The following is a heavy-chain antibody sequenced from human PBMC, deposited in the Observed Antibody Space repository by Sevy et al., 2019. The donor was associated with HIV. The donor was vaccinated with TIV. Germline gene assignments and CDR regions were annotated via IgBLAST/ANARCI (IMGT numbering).Heavy chain of an antibody. CDR3: ARDRPDSGSYWVGYYFDY. D-gene: IGHD1-26*01. CDR2: IYSGNRS. V-gene: IGHV3-66*02. J-gene: IGHJ4*02. CDR1: GLTVSSNY. Sequence: GGSLRLSCAASGLTVSSNYMSWVRQAPGKGLEWVSVIYSGNRSYHADPVKGRFTISRDNSKNMLYLQMNNLRAEDTAVYYCARDRPDSGSYWVGYYFDYWGQGTLVTVSS.